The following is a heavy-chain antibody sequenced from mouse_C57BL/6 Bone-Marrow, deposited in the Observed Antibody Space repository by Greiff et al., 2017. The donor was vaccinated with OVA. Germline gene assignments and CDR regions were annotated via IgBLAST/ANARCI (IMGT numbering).Heavy chain of an antibody. V-gene: IGHV5-17*01. Sequence: EVNVVESGGGLVKPGGSLKLSCAASGFTFSDYGMHWVRQAPEKGLEWVAYISSGSSTIYYADTVQGRFTISRDNAKNTLFLQMTSLRSEDTAMYYCARINYWYFDVWGTGTTVTVSS. CDR2: ISSGSSTI. J-gene: IGHJ1*03. CDR3: ARINYWYFDV. CDR1: GFTFSDYG.